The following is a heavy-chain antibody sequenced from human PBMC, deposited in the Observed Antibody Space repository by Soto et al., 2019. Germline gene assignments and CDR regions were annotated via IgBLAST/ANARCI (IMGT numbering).Heavy chain of an antibody. J-gene: IGHJ4*02. D-gene: IGHD2-2*01. CDR2: ISKSDYT. Sequence: GGSLRLSCAASGFTFNIYSMNWVRQAPGKGLEWVSSISKSDYTYYSDSVKGRFTISRDNAKDSVSLQMNTLRVEDTAVYYCAREDSIIIPAVSDFWGQGTLVTVSS. CDR3: AREDSIIIPAVSDF. CDR1: GFTFNIYS. V-gene: IGHV3-21*01.